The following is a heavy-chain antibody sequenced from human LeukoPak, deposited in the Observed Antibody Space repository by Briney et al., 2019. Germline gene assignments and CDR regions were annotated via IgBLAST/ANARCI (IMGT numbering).Heavy chain of an antibody. V-gene: IGHV1-2*02. CDR2: INPNTGGT. D-gene: IGHD1-14*01. CDR3: TRDSIAWSNLYFDF. J-gene: IGHJ4*02. Sequence: ASVKVSCKASGYSFTDYYIHWVRQAPGQGLEWMGRINPNTGGTNYAQKFQGRVTMTGDTSINTASMELTSLTSGDTAVYYCTRDSIAWSNLYFDFWGQGTLVTVSS. CDR1: GYSFTDYY.